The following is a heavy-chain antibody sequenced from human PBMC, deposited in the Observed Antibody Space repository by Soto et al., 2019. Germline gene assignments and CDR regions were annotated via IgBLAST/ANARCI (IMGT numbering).Heavy chain of an antibody. Sequence: SETLSLTCAVYGGSFSGYYWSWIRQPPGKGLEWIGEINHSGSTNYNPSLKSRVTISVDTSKNQFSLKLSSVTAADTAVYYCAREEGLSSSSEVYWGQGTLVTVSS. CDR2: INHSGST. J-gene: IGHJ4*02. CDR3: AREEGLSSSSEVY. CDR1: GGSFSGYY. D-gene: IGHD6-6*01. V-gene: IGHV4-34*01.